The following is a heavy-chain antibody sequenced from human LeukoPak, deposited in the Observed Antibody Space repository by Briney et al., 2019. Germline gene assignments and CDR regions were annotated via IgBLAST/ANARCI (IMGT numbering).Heavy chain of an antibody. Sequence: PRASVKVSCKASGGTFSSYAISWVRQAPGQGLEWMGRIIPIFGTANYAQKFQGRVTITTDESTSTAYMELSSLRSEDTAVYYCARVNNYYDSSGYYPLDYWGQGTLVTVSS. J-gene: IGHJ4*02. CDR3: ARVNNYYDSSGYYPLDY. CDR1: GGTFSSYA. CDR2: IIPIFGTA. D-gene: IGHD3-22*01. V-gene: IGHV1-69*05.